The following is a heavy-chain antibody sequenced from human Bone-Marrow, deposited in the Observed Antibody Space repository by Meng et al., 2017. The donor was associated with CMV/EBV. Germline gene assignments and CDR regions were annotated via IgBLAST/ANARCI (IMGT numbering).Heavy chain of an antibody. V-gene: IGHV5-51*01. CDR3: ARQNWNYNYFDY. D-gene: IGHD1-7*01. Sequence: KVSCKGSGHSFTSYWIGWVRQMPGKGLEWMGIIYPGDSDTRYSPSFQGQVTISADKSISTAYLQWSSLKASDTAMYYCARQNWNYNYFDYWGQGTLVTVSS. CDR1: GHSFTSYW. J-gene: IGHJ4*02. CDR2: IYPGDSDT.